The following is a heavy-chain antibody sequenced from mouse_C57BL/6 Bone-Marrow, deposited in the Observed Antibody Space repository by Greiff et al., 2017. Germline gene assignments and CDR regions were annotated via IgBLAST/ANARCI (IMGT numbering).Heavy chain of an antibody. Sequence: EVMLVESEGGLVQPGSSMKLSCTASGFTFSDYYMAWVRQVPEKGLEWVANINYDGSSTYYLDALKSRFIISRDNAKNILYLQMSSLKSEDTATYYCAREGYGYGGGITTYYFDYWGQGTTLTVSS. V-gene: IGHV5-16*01. CDR1: GFTFSDYY. CDR3: AREGYGYGGGITTYYFDY. CDR2: INYDGSST. J-gene: IGHJ2*01. D-gene: IGHD2-2*01.